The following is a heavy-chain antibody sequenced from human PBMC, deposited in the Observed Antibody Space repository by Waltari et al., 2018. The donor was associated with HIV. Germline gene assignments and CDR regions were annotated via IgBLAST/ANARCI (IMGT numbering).Heavy chain of an antibody. J-gene: IGHJ4*02. D-gene: IGHD6-13*01. Sequence: GSLRLSCAASGFTFSYYYINWIRQAPGKGLEWVSYISDSGSTIYYADSVKGRFTISRDNAKNSLYLQMDSLRAEDTAVYYCARVSWYSSSWSLDYWGQGTLVTVSS. CDR3: ARVSWYSSSWSLDY. V-gene: IGHV3-11*04. CDR2: ISDSGSTI. CDR1: GFTFSYYY.